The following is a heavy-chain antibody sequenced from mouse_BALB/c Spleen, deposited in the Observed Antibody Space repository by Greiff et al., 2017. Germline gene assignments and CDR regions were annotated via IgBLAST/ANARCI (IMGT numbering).Heavy chain of an antibody. Sequence: VQLQQPGAELVKPGASVKLSCKASGYTFTSYWMHWVKQRPGQGLEWIGEIDPSDSYTNYNQKFKGKATLTVDKSSSTAYMQLSSLTSEDSAVYYCARWGYGSGRFAYWGQGTLVTVSA. CDR3: ARWGYGSGRFAY. V-gene: IGHV1-69*02. J-gene: IGHJ3*01. D-gene: IGHD1-2*01. CDR2: IDPSDSYT. CDR1: GYTFTSYW.